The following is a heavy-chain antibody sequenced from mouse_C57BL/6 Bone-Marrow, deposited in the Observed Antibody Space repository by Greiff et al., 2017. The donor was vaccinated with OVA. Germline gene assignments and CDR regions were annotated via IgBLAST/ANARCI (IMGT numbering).Heavy chain of an antibody. J-gene: IGHJ4*01. D-gene: IGHD1-1*01. V-gene: IGHV1-80*01. CDR3: ARTTVVATDYAMDY. CDR2: IYPGDGDT. Sequence: QVQLQQSGAELVKPGASVKISCKASGYAFSSYWMNWVKQRPGKGLEWIGQIYPGDGDTNYNGKFKGKATLTADKSSSTAYMQLSSLTSEDSAVDFCARTTVVATDYAMDYWGQGTSVTVSS. CDR1: GYAFSSYW.